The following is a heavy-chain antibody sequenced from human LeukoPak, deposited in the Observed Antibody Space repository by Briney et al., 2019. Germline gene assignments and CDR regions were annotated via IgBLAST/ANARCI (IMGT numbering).Heavy chain of an antibody. CDR2: INHSGST. CDR3: AREDGGGGRSTFGGVIALGYGMDV. Sequence: SETLSLTCAVYGGSFSGYYWSWIRQPPGKGLEWIGEINHSGSTNYNPSLKSRVTISVDTSKNQFSLKLSSVTAADTAVYYCAREDGGGGRSTFGGVIALGYGMDVWGQGTTVTVSS. D-gene: IGHD3-16*01. J-gene: IGHJ6*02. CDR1: GGSFSGYY. V-gene: IGHV4-34*01.